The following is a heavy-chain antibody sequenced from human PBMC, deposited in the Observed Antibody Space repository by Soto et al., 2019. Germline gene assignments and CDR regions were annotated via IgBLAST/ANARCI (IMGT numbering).Heavy chain of an antibody. CDR2: IKQDGSEK. J-gene: IGHJ4*02. CDR1: GFTFSSYW. Sequence: GGSLRLSCAASGFTFSSYWMSWVRQAPGKGLEWVANIKQDGSEKYYVDSVKGRFTISRDNAKNSLYLQMNSLRAEDTAVYYCARAVYHSGSYYFDYWGQGTLVTVSS. D-gene: IGHD1-26*01. CDR3: ARAVYHSGSYYFDY. V-gene: IGHV3-7*01.